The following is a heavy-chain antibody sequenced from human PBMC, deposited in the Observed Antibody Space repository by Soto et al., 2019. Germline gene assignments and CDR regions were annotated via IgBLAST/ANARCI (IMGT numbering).Heavy chain of an antibody. CDR3: ARDSTVVMGYYYYGMDV. Sequence: QVQLVQSGAEVKKPGSSVKGSCKASGGTFSSYAISWVRQAPGQGLEWMGGIIPIFGTANYAQKFQGRVTTTADESTSTAYMELSSLRSEDTAVYYCARDSTVVMGYYYYGMDVWGQGTTVTVSS. J-gene: IGHJ6*02. V-gene: IGHV1-69*01. CDR1: GGTFSSYA. CDR2: IIPIFGTA. D-gene: IGHD4-17*01.